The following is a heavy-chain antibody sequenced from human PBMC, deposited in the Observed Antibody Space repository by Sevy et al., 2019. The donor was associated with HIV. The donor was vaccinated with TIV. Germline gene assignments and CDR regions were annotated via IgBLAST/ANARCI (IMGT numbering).Heavy chain of an antibody. J-gene: IGHJ4*02. D-gene: IGHD3-16*01. CDR1: GFSFSTYW. Sequence: GGSLRLSCAASGFSFSTYWMTWVRQAPGKGLEWVATMNQDGTERDYVDSVKGRFTISRDNTKTSLFLQMNSLSAGGTGVYYWVGGGLGGFSYSLDCWGQGTLVTVSS. CDR2: MNQDGTER. V-gene: IGHV3-7*04. CDR3: VGGGLGGFSYSLDC.